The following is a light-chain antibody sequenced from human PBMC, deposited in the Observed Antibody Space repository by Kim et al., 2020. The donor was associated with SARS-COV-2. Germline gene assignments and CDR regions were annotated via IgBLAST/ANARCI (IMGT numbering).Light chain of an antibody. V-gene: IGLV4-69*01. CDR1: SGHRSYA. CDR3: QTWGTGIWV. J-gene: IGLJ3*02. Sequence: SVQLTCTLSSGHRSYAIAWHQQQPDKGPRYLMKVNSDGSHSKGDGIPDRFSGSSSGAERYLTISSLQSEDEADYYCQTWGTGIWVFGGGTKVTVL. CDR2: VNSDGSH.